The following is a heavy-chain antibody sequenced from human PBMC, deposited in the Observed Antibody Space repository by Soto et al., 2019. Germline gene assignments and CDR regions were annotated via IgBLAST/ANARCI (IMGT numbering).Heavy chain of an antibody. J-gene: IGHJ3*02. CDR1: GFTFSIYN. D-gene: IGHD6-13*01. CDR2: ISGSNTYT. Sequence: GGSLRLSCAASGFTFSIYNMNWVRQAPGKGLEWISYISGSNTYTDYADSVKGRFTISRDNAKNSLYLQMNSLRADDTAVYFCARGGSTKKSAAFDIWGQGTMVTVSS. CDR3: ARGGSTKKSAAFDI. V-gene: IGHV3-21*05.